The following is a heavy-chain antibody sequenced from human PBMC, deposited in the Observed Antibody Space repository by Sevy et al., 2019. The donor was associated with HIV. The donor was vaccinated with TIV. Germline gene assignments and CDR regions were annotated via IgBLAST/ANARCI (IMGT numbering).Heavy chain of an antibody. CDR3: ARDRPEIFGVVIDYYYYGMDF. J-gene: IGHJ6*02. CDR2: ISSSSSYI. Sequence: GGSLRLSCSASGFTFSSYSMNWVRQAPGKGLEWVSSISSSSSYIYYADSVKGRFTISRDNAKNSLYLQMNSLRAEDTAVYYCARDRPEIFGVVIDYYYYGMDFWGQGTTVTVSS. V-gene: IGHV3-21*01. D-gene: IGHD3-3*01. CDR1: GFTFSSYS.